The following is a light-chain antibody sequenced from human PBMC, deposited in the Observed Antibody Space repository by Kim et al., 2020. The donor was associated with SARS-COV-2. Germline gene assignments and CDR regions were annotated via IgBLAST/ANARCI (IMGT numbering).Light chain of an antibody. CDR2: LNSDGSH. CDR3: QTWGTASWV. V-gene: IGLV4-69*01. CDR1: SGHSNYG. Sequence: ASVKLTCTLGSGHSNYGVAWHQQHPDKGPRYLMRLNSDGSHSKGDGIPDRFSGSSTGAERYLIISSLQSEDEADYYCQTWGTASWVFGGGTQLTVL. J-gene: IGLJ3*02.